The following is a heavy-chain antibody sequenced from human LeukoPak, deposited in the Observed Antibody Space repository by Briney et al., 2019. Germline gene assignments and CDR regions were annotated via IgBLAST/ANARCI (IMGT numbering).Heavy chain of an antibody. D-gene: IGHD5-18*01. CDR2: ISSSSSYI. V-gene: IGHV3-21*04. CDR1: GFTFSSYS. J-gene: IGHJ4*02. Sequence: GGSLRLSCAASGFTFSSYSMNWVRQAPGKGLEWVSSISSSSSYIYYADSVKGRFTISRDNSKNTLYLQMNSLRAEDTAVYYCAKDLSYGWDYWGQGTLVTVSS. CDR3: AKDLSYGWDY.